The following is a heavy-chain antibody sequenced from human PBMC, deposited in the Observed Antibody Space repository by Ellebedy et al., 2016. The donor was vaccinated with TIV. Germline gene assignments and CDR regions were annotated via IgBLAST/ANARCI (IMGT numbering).Heavy chain of an antibody. V-gene: IGHV4-39*01. CDR2: FYYSGTA. CDR1: GGSVSNNNYY. J-gene: IGHJ6*02. CDR3: ARIWFGDLFSPEGDV. Sequence: SETLSLTXTVSGGSVSNNNYYWDWIRQPPGKGLEWIGSFYYSGTAYYNPSLKSRVTISLDTSKNQFSLNLTSVTPADTALYYCARIWFGDLFSPEGDVWGQGTTVTVSS. D-gene: IGHD3-10*01.